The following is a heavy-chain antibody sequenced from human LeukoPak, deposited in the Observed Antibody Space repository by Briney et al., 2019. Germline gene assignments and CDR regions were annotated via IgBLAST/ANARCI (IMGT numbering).Heavy chain of an antibody. V-gene: IGHV4-59*01. D-gene: IGHD6-19*01. Sequence: SETLFLTCTVSGGSISSYYWSWIRQPPGEGLEWIGYIYYSGSTNYNPSLKSRVTISVDTSKNQFSLKLSSVTAADTAVYYCAREAGVPVAGFDYWGQGTLVTVSS. J-gene: IGHJ4*02. CDR3: AREAGVPVAGFDY. CDR1: GGSISSYY. CDR2: IYYSGST.